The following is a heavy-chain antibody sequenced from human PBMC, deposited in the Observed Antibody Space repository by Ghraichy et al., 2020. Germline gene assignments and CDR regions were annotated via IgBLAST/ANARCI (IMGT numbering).Heavy chain of an antibody. Sequence: GGSLRLSCSASGFRFDDYAMHWVRQGPGKGLEWVAGMSWNSDGTGYADSVKGRFTISRDNAKNSLYLQMNSLGPEDTALYYCAKDISAIVGGLVYNYGLDVWGQGTAVTVSS. J-gene: IGHJ6*02. CDR3: AKDISAIVGGLVYNYGLDV. CDR1: GFRFDDYA. D-gene: IGHD1-26*01. CDR2: MSWNSDGT. V-gene: IGHV3-9*01.